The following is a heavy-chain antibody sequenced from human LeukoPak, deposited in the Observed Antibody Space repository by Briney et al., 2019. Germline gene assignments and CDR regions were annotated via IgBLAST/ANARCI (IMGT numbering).Heavy chain of an antibody. J-gene: IGHJ6*02. CDR3: ARESLPYGGNSFGHYYGMDV. CDR1: GGTFSSYA. CDR2: IIPMLGTA. V-gene: IGHV1-69*01. D-gene: IGHD4-23*01. Sequence: SVKVSCKASGGTFSSYAISWVRQAPGQGLEWMGGIIPMLGTASYAQRFQGRVTLTADESTSTAYMELSSLRSEDTAVYYCARESLPYGGNSFGHYYGMDVWGQGTTVTVSS.